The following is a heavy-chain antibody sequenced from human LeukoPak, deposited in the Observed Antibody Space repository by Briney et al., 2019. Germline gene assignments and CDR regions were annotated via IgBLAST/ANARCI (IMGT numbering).Heavy chain of an antibody. CDR2: INHRGSS. V-gene: IGHV4-34*01. D-gene: IGHD3-9*01. J-gene: IGHJ4*02. CDR1: GESLSGYY. CDR3: AFSRDFPLTAYADY. Sequence: SETLSLTCVVYGESLSGYYWTWVRQAPGKGLEWVGEINHRGSSTYNPSLKSRVTISVNTSRNQFSLKMRSVTAADTAMYYCAFSRDFPLTAYADYWGQGTLVTVSS.